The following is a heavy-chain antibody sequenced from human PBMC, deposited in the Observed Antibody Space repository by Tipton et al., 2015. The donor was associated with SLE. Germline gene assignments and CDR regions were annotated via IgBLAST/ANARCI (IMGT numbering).Heavy chain of an antibody. CDR1: GGSVSSGSYY. J-gene: IGHJ4*02. V-gene: IGHV4-61*01. Sequence: TLSLTCTVSGGSVSSGSYYWSWIRQPPGKGLEWIGYIYYSGSTNYNPSLKSRVTISADTSKNQFSLKLSSVTAADTAVYYCARGLFVVVTAIGYFDYWGQGTLVTVSS. CDR3: ARGLFVVVTAIGYFDY. D-gene: IGHD2-21*02. CDR2: IYYSGST.